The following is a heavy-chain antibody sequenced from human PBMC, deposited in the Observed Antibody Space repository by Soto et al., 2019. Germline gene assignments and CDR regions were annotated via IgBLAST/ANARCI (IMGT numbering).Heavy chain of an antibody. Sequence: GASVKVSCKASGGTFNNYPITRVRQAPGEGLEWMGGSIPIFGTANYAQQFQGRVTISVDESTSTAYMELSSLRSEDTAVYYCARGRGYSGDDHYYYFEMDVWGQGTTVTVSS. V-gene: IGHV1-69*13. CDR3: ARGRGYSGDDHYYYFEMDV. D-gene: IGHD5-12*01. CDR1: GGTFNNYP. J-gene: IGHJ6*02. CDR2: SIPIFGTA.